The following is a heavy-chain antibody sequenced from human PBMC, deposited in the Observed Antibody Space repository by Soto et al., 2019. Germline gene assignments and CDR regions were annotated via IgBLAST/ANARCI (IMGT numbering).Heavy chain of an antibody. CDR2: MAQDGSYK. D-gene: IGHD7-27*01. J-gene: IGHJ4*02. V-gene: IGHV3-7*03. CDR3: ARESWGSHDY. Sequence: GGSLRLSCAASGFTFSTYWMTWVRQAPGKGLEWVATMAQDGSYKNYVDSVKGRFTISRDNARNSLYLQMDSLRADDTAVYYCARESWGSHDYWGQGTLVTVSS. CDR1: GFTFSTYW.